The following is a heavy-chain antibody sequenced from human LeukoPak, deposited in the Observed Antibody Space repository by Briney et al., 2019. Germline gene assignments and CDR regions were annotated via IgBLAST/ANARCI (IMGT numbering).Heavy chain of an antibody. Sequence: PSETLSLTCTVSGGSISSYYWSWIRQPPGKGLEWIGYIYYSGSTNYNPSLKRRVTISVDTSKNQFSLKLSSVTAADPAVYYCARGGYDFWQNWFDPWGQGTLVTVSS. J-gene: IGHJ5*02. CDR3: ARGGYDFWQNWFDP. CDR2: IYYSGST. CDR1: GGSISSYY. D-gene: IGHD3-3*01. V-gene: IGHV4-59*01.